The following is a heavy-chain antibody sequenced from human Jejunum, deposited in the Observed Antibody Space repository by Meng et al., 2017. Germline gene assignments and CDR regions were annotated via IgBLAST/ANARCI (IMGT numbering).Heavy chain of an antibody. CDR3: AHRPHGADWGYYFDY. D-gene: IGHD7-27*01. CDR1: GFSLSSSGVA. CDR2: IYWDDDK. V-gene: IGHV2-5*02. Sequence: QITLKESGPALVKPTQSLSLTCTFSGFSLSSSGVAVGWIRQPPGKALEFLAQIYWDDDKRYSPSLEHRVTIAKGTSQNEVVLTMADMDPADTATYYCAHRPHGADWGYYFDYWGQGILVTVSS. J-gene: IGHJ4*02.